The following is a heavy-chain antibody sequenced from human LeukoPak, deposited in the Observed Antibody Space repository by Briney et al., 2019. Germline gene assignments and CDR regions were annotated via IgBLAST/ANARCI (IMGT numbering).Heavy chain of an antibody. V-gene: IGHV4-30-4*08. J-gene: IGHJ4*02. Sequence: SQTLSLTCTVSGGSISSGDYQWSWIRQPPGKGLEWIGYIYYSGSAYYNPSLKSRLTISADTSKNQFSLKLSSVTAADTAVYYCARDRKKFVAAGPELDYWGQGTLVTVSS. CDR2: IYYSGSA. CDR3: ARDRKKFVAAGPELDY. CDR1: GGSISSGDYQ. D-gene: IGHD6-13*01.